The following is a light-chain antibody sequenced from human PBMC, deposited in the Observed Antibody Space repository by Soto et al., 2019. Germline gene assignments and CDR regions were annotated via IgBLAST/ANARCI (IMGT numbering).Light chain of an antibody. Sequence: DIQMTQSPSSLSAYLGDRVTITCRASQGISNYLAWYQQKPGRLPKLLLFGASTLQSGVPARFSGSGSGTHFTFTISSLQPEDIATYYCQQYDNVPTFGQGTRLEIK. CDR3: QQYDNVPT. J-gene: IGKJ5*01. CDR2: GAS. V-gene: IGKV1-27*01. CDR1: QGISNY.